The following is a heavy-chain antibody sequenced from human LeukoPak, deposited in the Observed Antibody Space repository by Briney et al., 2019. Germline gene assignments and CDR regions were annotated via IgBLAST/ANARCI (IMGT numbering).Heavy chain of an antibody. J-gene: IGHJ4*02. CDR2: MYHSGDT. D-gene: IGHD5/OR15-5a*01. CDR3: AGQYTVYDPFDQ. Sequence: SETLSLTCSVSDYYISGGYYWGWIRQPPGKGLEWIGSMYHSGDTYYNPSLKSRVTISVDTSKNQFSLKLNSVTAADTAVYYCAGQYTVYDPFDQWGQGTLVT. CDR1: DYYISGGYY. V-gene: IGHV4-38-2*02.